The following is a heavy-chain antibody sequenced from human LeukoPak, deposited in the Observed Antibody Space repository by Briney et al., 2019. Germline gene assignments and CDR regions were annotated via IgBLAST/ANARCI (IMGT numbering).Heavy chain of an antibody. CDR3: TKVFSSVSFDY. D-gene: IGHD3-22*01. Sequence: GGSLRLSCVASGFTFSSHWMHWVRHAPGKGLVWVSQINTDGTSTTYADFVKGRFTISRDNAKKTLYLQMNNLRADDTAVYYCTKVFSSVSFDYWGQGSLVTVSS. V-gene: IGHV3-74*01. CDR1: GFTFSSHW. J-gene: IGHJ4*02. CDR2: INTDGTST.